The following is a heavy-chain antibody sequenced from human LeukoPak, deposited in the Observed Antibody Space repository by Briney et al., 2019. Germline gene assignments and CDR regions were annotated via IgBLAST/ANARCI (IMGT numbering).Heavy chain of an antibody. V-gene: IGHV1-69*05. D-gene: IGHD6-25*01. CDR2: IIPIFGTA. J-gene: IGHJ4*02. CDR3: ARAAATALHFDY. CDR1: GGTFSSYA. Sequence: SVKVSCKASGGTFSSYAISWVRQAPGQGLEWMGGIIPIFGTANYAQAFQGRVTITTDESTSTAYMELSSLRSEDTAVYYCARAAATALHFDYWGQGTLVTVSS.